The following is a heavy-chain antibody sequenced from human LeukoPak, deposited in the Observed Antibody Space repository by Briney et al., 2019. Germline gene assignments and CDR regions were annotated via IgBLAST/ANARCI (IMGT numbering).Heavy chain of an antibody. CDR2: MNPKSCNT. J-gene: IGHJ5*02. V-gene: IGHV1-8*01. CDR3: ASSETASGWFDP. D-gene: IGHD6-25*01. CDR1: GYTFTSYY. Sequence: ASVKVSCKASGYTFTSYYINWVRQATGQGLEWMGWMNPKSCNTGYAHKFQGRVTMTRDTSISTAYMELSSLRSEDTAVYYCASSETASGWFDPWGQGTLVTVSS.